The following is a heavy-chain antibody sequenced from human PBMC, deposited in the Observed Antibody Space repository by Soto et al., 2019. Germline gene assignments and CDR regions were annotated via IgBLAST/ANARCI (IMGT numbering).Heavy chain of an antibody. CDR1: GIVFETFG. V-gene: IGHV3-23*01. D-gene: IGHD1-26*01. J-gene: IGHJ5*02. CDR3: AKNQGVELVPLATVDWFDP. CDR2: ISGWCFNK. Sequence: GGSLRLSCAAFGIVFETFGTTWVRQAPGKGLKLISSISGWCFNKYYADSVKGRFTISRDNSKSTVYLELNNLSAEDTAVYHCAKNQGVELVPLATVDWFDPWGQGSVVTVSS.